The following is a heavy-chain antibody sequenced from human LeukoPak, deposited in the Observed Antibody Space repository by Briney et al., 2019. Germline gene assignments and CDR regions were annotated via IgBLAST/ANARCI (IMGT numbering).Heavy chain of an antibody. CDR2: IWYDGSNK. CDR1: GFTFSSYG. V-gene: IGHV3-33*01. D-gene: IGHD2-2*01. Sequence: GGSLRLSCAASGFTFSSYGMHWVRQAPGKGLEWVAVIWYDGSNKYYADSVKGRFTISSDNSKNTLYLQMNSLRAEDTAVYYCARRCSSTSCYYGDYWGQGTLVTVSS. J-gene: IGHJ4*02. CDR3: ARRCSSTSCYYGDY.